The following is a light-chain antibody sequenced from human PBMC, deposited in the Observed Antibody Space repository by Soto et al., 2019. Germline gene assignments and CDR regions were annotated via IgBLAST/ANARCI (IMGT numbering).Light chain of an antibody. CDR1: SSNIGAGFD. J-gene: IGLJ3*02. CDR3: QSYDNSLSGSWV. V-gene: IGLV1-40*01. CDR2: GNS. Sequence: QSVLTQPPSVSGAPGQRVTISCTGSSSNIGAGFDVHWYHQIAGTAPKLLIYGNSNRPSGVPDRFSGSKSGTSASLAINGRPAEDEAHYYCQSYDNSLSGSWVFGGGTTLTVL.